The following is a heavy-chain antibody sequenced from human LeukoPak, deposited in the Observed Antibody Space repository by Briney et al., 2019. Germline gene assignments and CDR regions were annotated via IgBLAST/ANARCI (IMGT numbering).Heavy chain of an antibody. J-gene: IGHJ5*02. CDR1: GGSISSYY. V-gene: IGHV4-59*01. CDR2: IYYSGST. Sequence: SETLSLTCTVSGGSISSYYWSWIRQPPGKGLEWIGYIYYSGSTNYNPSLKSRVSISVDTSKNQFSLKLSSVTAADTAVYYCARGLAPPDYGSGSYLPPYNWFDPWGQGTLVTVSS. CDR3: ARGLAPPDYGSGSYLPPYNWFDP. D-gene: IGHD3-10*01.